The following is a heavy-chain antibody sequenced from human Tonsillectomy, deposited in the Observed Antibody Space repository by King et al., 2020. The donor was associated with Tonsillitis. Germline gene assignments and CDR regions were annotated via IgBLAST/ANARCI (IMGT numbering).Heavy chain of an antibody. CDR1: CGSISSGGYY. CDR2: IYYSGST. CDR3: ARDRPRAAAGIGGFDY. Sequence: VQLQESGPGLVKPSQTLSLTCTVSCGSISSGGYYWSWIRQHPGKGLEWIGYIYYSGSTYYNPSLKSRVTISVDTSKNQFSLKLSSVTAADTAVYYCARDRPRAAAGIGGFDYWGQGTLVTVSS. D-gene: IGHD6-13*01. J-gene: IGHJ4*02. V-gene: IGHV4-31*03.